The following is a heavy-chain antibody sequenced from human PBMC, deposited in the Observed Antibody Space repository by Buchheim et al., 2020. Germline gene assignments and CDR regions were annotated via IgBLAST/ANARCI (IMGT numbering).Heavy chain of an antibody. CDR3: ARVDTAMVMSAYYYYMDV. V-gene: IGHV3-33*01. Sequence: QVQLVESGGGVVQPGRSLRLSCAASGFTFSSYGMHWVRQAPGKGLEWVAVIWYDGSNKYYADSVKGRFTISRDNSKNTLYLQMNSLRAEDTAVYYCARVDTAMVMSAYYYYMDVWGKGTT. D-gene: IGHD5-18*01. CDR1: GFTFSSYG. J-gene: IGHJ6*03. CDR2: IWYDGSNK.